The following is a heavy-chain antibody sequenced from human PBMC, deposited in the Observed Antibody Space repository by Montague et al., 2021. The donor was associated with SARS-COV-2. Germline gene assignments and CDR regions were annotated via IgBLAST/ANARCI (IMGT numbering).Heavy chain of an antibody. CDR2: VSFGGDLT. Sequence: SLRLSCAASGFTFSSYAMTWVRQAPGKGLEWVSAVSFGGDLTYTAESVKGRFTISRDNSKNTLYLQMDSLRADDTAVYFCAKDVVVTAIGPQGAFDVWGQGTVVTVSS. CDR1: GFTFSSYA. D-gene: IGHD2-21*02. J-gene: IGHJ3*01. CDR3: AKDVVVTAIGPQGAFDV. V-gene: IGHV3-23*01.